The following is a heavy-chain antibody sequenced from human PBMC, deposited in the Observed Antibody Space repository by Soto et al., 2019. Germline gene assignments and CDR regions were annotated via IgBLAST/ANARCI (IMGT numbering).Heavy chain of an antibody. J-gene: IGHJ4*02. CDR2: ITGDGAT. Sequence: EVQLLESGGALVQPGGSLRLSCAASGFTFSSYAMSWVRQAPGKGLEWVSAITGDGATFYADSVKGRLTISRDISKNTLYLQMNSLRAEDTAVYYCAKDYDSNTKIFDYWGQGTLVTVSS. D-gene: IGHD3-22*01. V-gene: IGHV3-23*01. CDR3: AKDYDSNTKIFDY. CDR1: GFTFSSYA.